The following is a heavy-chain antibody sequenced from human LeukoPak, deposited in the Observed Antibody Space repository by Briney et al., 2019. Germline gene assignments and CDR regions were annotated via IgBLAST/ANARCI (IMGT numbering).Heavy chain of an antibody. J-gene: IGHJ5*02. V-gene: IGHV1-46*01. D-gene: IGHD1-7*01. CDR2: INPSGGST. CDR1: GYTFTSYY. CDR3: ARDRANSLELLHYWFDP. Sequence: ASVKVSCKASGYTFTSYYMHWVRQAPGQGLEWMGIINPSGGSTSYAQKFQGRVTMTRDMSTSTVYMELSSLRSEDTAVYYCARDRANSLELLHYWFDPWGQGTLVTVSS.